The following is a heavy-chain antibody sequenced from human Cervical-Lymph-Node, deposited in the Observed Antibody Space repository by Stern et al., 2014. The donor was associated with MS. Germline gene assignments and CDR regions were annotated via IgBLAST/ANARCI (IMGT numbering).Heavy chain of an antibody. Sequence: QLVESGGGVVQPGRSLRLSCAASGFTFSSYGMHWVRQAPGKGLEWVAVISYDGSNKYYADSVKGRFTISRDNSKNTLYLQMNSLRAEDTAVYYCAKRGFEGWGQGTLVTVSS. CDR1: GFTFSSYG. CDR3: AKRGFEG. CDR2: ISYDGSNK. J-gene: IGHJ4*02. V-gene: IGHV3-30*18. D-gene: IGHD2-15*01.